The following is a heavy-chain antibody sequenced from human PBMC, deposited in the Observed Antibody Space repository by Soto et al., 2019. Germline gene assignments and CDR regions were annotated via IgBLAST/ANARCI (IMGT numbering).Heavy chain of an antibody. D-gene: IGHD3-22*01. CDR1: GYTFTSYG. CDR3: ARTINYYDSSGYYYMFDY. J-gene: IGHJ4*02. CDR2: ISAYNGNT. V-gene: IGHV1-18*01. Sequence: QVPLVQSGAEVKKPGASVKVSCKASGYTFTSYGISWVRQAPGQGLEWMGWISAYNGNTNYAQKLQGRVTMTTDTSTSTAYMELRSLRSDDTAVYYCARTINYYDSSGYYYMFDYWGQGTLVTVSS.